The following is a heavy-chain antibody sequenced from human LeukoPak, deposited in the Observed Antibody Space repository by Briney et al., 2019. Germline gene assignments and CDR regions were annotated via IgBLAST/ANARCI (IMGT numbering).Heavy chain of an antibody. J-gene: IGHJ6*02. D-gene: IGHD1-14*01. CDR1: GASISSYY. CDR3: ARASGNYYYYGMDV. V-gene: IGHV4-59*01. Sequence: PSETLSLTCTVSGASISSYYWSWIRQPPGEGLEWIGYVYSIGSSNYSPSIYPIGNTIYNPSLKSRVTISVDTSKNQFSLKLSSVTAADTAVYYCARASGNYYYYGMDVWGQGTTVTVSS. CDR2: VYSIGSS.